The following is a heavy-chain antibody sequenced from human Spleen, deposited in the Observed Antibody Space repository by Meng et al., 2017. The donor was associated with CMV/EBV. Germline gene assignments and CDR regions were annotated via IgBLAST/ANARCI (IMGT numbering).Heavy chain of an antibody. CDR2: IYYSGST. CDR3: ARGGKQQGWFDP. J-gene: IGHJ5*02. D-gene: IGHD6-13*01. V-gene: IGHV4-30-4*08. CDR1: GGSISSGDYY. Sequence: QGPPQESGPGLGKPSQTLALTCTVSGGSISSGDYYWSWIRQPPGKGLEWIGYIYYSGSTYYNPSLKSRVTISVDTSKNQFSLKLSSVTAADTAVYYCARGGKQQGWFDPWGQGTLVTVSS.